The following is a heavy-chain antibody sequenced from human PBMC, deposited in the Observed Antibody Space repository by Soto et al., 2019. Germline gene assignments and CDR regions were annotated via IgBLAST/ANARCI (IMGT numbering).Heavy chain of an antibody. CDR3: ARDEGTTVTSYYYYGMDV. CDR2: ISSSGSTI. Sequence: QVQLVESGGGLVKPGGSLRLSCAASGFTFSDYYMSWIRQAPGKGLEWVAYISSSGSTIYYADSVKGRYTISRDNAKNSRYLQMNSLRAEDTAVYYCARDEGTTVTSYYYYGMDVWGQGTTVTVSS. V-gene: IGHV3-11*01. J-gene: IGHJ6*02. D-gene: IGHD4-17*01. CDR1: GFTFSDYY.